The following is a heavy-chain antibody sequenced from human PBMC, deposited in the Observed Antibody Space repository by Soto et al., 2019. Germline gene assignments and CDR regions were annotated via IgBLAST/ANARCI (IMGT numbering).Heavy chain of an antibody. Sequence: GGSLRLSCAASVSTFNSYGMDWVRQAPGKGLECVSVTSYDASNKKYADSVKGRFIISRDNPKNMLYLEMTSLRAADTAVYYCAREQPPHYYDSSSYPGPFAYWAQGTFVTLSS. CDR3: AREQPPHYYDSSSYPGPFAY. CDR2: TSYDASNK. J-gene: IGHJ4*02. CDR1: VSTFNSYG. V-gene: IGHV3-30*03. D-gene: IGHD3-22*01.